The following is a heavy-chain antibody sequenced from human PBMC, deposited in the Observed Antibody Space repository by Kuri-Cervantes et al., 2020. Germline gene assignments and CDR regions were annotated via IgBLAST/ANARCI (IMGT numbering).Heavy chain of an antibody. Sequence: AVQDSCKATGGNFNGFGINWVRQAPAHELEWMGGIITLFGTTKYAQKFQGRVTITAYKSTTTTSMELSSLRSEDTAIYYCARGEAHWGSHPGNALRTADMDVWGGGTAVTVSS. CDR2: IITLFGTT. J-gene: IGHJ6*03. D-gene: IGHD7-27*01. CDR1: GGNFNGFG. CDR3: ARGEAHWGSHPGNALRTADMDV. V-gene: IGHV1-69*06.